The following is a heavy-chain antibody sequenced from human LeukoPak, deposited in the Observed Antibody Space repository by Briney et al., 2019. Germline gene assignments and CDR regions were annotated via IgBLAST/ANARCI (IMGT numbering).Heavy chain of an antibody. CDR2: INSDGSST. V-gene: IGHV3-74*01. CDR3: ARGAAEYQLLKSGWFDP. D-gene: IGHD2-2*01. Sequence: QPGGSLRLSCAASGFTFSSYWMHWVRQAPGKGLVWVSRINSDGSSTSYADSVKGRFTISRDNDKNTLYLQMNSLRAEDTAVYYCARGAAEYQLLKSGWFDPWGQGTLVTVSS. J-gene: IGHJ5*02. CDR1: GFTFSSYW.